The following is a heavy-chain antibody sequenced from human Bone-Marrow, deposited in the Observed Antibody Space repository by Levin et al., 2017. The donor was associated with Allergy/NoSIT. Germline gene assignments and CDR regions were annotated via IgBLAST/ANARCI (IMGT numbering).Heavy chain of an antibody. CDR2: INPNTGDT. CDR3: AKDLVVVPSAMNAFDM. D-gene: IGHD2-2*01. J-gene: IGHJ3*02. CDR1: GYTFSAFY. V-gene: IGHV1-2*06. Sequence: VASVKVSCKASGYTFSAFYMHWVRQAPGQGLEWMGRINPNTGDTNYAQNFQGRVTMTRDTSISTAYMELSRLRSDDTAVYYCAKDLVVVPSAMNAFDMWGQGAMVTVSS.